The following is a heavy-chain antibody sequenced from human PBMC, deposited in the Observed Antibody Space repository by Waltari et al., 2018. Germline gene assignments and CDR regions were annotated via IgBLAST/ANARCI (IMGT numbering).Heavy chain of an antibody. CDR1: GFTFYDYP. Sequence: EMQLLESGGGLVQSGGSLRLSCTASGFTFYDYPSLGVRQRPGKSLELSLLITDNGGNTYYADSVKGRFTISRDNSKSSLYLHMDRLEIADTAFYFCAKGARGPIDFWGRGTLVTVSS. CDR3: AKGARGPIDF. J-gene: IGHJ4*02. CDR2: ITDNGGNT. V-gene: IGHV3-43*02.